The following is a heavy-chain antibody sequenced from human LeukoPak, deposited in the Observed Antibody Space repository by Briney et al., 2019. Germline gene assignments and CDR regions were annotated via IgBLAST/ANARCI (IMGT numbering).Heavy chain of an antibody. D-gene: IGHD2-2*01. CDR3: AKEGRRYCSSTSCYAPDDY. CDR2: ISYDGSNK. V-gene: IGHV3-30*18. CDR1: GFTFSSYG. Sequence: GRSLRLSCAASGFTFSSYGMHWVRQAPGKGLEWVAVISYDGSNKYYADSVEGRFTISRDNSKNTLYLQMNSLRAEDTAVYYCAKEGRRYCSSTSCYAPDDYWGQGTLVTVSS. J-gene: IGHJ4*02.